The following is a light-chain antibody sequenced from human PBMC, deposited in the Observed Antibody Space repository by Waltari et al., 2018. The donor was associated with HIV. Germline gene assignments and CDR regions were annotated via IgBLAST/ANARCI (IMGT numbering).Light chain of an antibody. V-gene: IGLV1-44*01. CDR1: SSNIGSNH. J-gene: IGLJ1*01. Sequence: QSVLTQPPSASGTPGQRVTISCSGSSSNIGSNHVNWYQQLPGTAPNLLIHSNQRRPSGVPDRFSGSKSGTSASLAISGLQSEDEADYYCAAWDDSLNGYVFGTGTKVTVL. CDR3: AAWDDSLNGYV. CDR2: SNQ.